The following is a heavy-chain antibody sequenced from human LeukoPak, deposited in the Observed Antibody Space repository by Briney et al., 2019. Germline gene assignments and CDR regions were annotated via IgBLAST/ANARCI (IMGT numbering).Heavy chain of an antibody. CDR1: GFTFSSYS. D-gene: IGHD1-26*01. CDR2: ISSSSSYI. Sequence: GGSLRLSCAASGFTFSSYSMNWVGQAPGKGLEWVSSISSSSSYIYYADSVKGRFTISRDNAKNSLYLQMNSLRAEDTAVYYCAREVRYSGSYYDYWGQGTLVTVSS. CDR3: AREVRYSGSYYDY. J-gene: IGHJ4*02. V-gene: IGHV3-21*01.